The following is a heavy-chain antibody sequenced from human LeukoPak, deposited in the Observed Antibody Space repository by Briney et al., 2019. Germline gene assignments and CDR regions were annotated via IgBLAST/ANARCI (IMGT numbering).Heavy chain of an antibody. Sequence: EGSLRLSCAASGFTFSSYSMNWVRQAPGKGLEWVSYISSSGSTIYYADSVKGRFTISRDNAKNSLYLQMNSLRAEDTAVYYCARDRGYCSSTSCYAVGGSYYGMDVWGKGTTVTVSS. CDR3: ARDRGYCSSTSCYAVGGSYYGMDV. D-gene: IGHD2-2*01. V-gene: IGHV3-48*04. J-gene: IGHJ6*04. CDR1: GFTFSSYS. CDR2: ISSSGSTI.